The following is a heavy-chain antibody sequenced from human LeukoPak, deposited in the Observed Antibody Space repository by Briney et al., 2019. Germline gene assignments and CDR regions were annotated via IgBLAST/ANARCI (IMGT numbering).Heavy chain of an antibody. J-gene: IGHJ4*02. CDR3: ARGGHSGHDENYFDY. CDR2: IIPIFGTA. V-gene: IGHV1-69*13. Sequence: ASVKVSCKASGGTFSSYAISWVRQAPGQGLEWMGGIIPIFGTANYAQKFQGRVTITADESTSTAYMELSSLRSEDTAVYYCARGGHSGHDENYFDYWGQGTLVTVSS. CDR1: GGTFSSYA. D-gene: IGHD5-12*01.